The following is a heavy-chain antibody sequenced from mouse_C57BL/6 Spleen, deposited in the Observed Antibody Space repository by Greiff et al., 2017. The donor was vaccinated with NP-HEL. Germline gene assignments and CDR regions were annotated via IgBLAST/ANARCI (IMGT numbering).Heavy chain of an antibody. Sequence: VQGVESGAELVRPGTSVKVSCKASGYAFTNYLIEWVKQRPGQGLEWIGVINPGSGGTNYNEKFKGKATLTADKSSSTAYMQLSSLTSEDSAVYFCARSPFAYWGQGTLVTVSA. CDR2: INPGSGGT. J-gene: IGHJ3*01. CDR1: GYAFTNYL. CDR3: ARSPFAY. V-gene: IGHV1-54*01.